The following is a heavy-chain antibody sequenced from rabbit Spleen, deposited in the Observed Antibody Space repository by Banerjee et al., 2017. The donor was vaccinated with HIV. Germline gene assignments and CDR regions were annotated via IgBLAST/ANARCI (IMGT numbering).Heavy chain of an antibody. CDR2: IGGGSGNT. Sequence: QEQLEESGGDLVQPEGSLTLTCKASGFTISGSYWICWVRQAPGKGLEWIGCIGGGSGNTYYASWAKGRFTISKTSSTTVTLQMTSLTAADTATYFCARDAGTSFSTYGMDLWGQGTLVTVS. V-gene: IGHV1S45*01. CDR3: ARDAGTSFSTYGMDL. CDR1: GFTISGSYW. J-gene: IGHJ6*01. D-gene: IGHD8-1*01.